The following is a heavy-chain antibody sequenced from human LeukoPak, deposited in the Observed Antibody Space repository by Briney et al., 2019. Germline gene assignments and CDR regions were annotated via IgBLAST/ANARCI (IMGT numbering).Heavy chain of an antibody. CDR3: ARGTSCYRNRCYYYYMDV. D-gene: IGHD2-2*02. CDR2: IHYSGRP. V-gene: IGHV4-59*01. Sequence: SETLSLTCTVSGGSISGYYWTWIRQPPGKGLEWIGQIHYSGRPDYNPSLKSRVTISVDTSKNQLSLKVTSVTGADTAVYYCARGTSCYRNRCYYYYMDVWGKGTTVTVSS. J-gene: IGHJ6*03. CDR1: GGSISGYY.